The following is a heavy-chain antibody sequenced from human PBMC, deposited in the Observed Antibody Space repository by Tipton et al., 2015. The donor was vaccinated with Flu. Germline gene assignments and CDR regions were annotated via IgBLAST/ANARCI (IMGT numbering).Heavy chain of an antibody. CDR2: IKQDGSEK. CDR1: GFTFGSYW. V-gene: IGHV3-7*01. D-gene: IGHD5-12*01. J-gene: IGHJ4*02. Sequence: SLRLSCAASGFTFGSYWMSWVRQAPGKGLEWVANIKQDGSEKYYVDSVKGRFTISRDNAKNSLYLQMNSLRAEDTAVYYCARGLDRFDYWGQGTLVTVSS. CDR3: ARGLDRFDY.